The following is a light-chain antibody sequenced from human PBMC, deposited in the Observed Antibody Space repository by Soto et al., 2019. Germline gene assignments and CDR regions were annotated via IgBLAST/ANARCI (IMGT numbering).Light chain of an antibody. Sequence: PGERVTLSCRASQSVSSSYLTWYQQKPGQAPRLLIYGASTRATGIPARFSGSGSGTDFTLTISSLQPEDFAVYYCKQDYNLWTFGQGTTVXIK. CDR2: GAS. CDR1: QSVSSSY. V-gene: IGKV3D-7*01. CDR3: KQDYNLWT. J-gene: IGKJ1*01.